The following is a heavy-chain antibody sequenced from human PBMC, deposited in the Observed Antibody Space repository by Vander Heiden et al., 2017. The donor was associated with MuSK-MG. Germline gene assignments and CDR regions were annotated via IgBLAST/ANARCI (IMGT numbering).Heavy chain of an antibody. D-gene: IGHD6-19*01. CDR2: IDWDDDK. V-gene: IGHV2-70*15. CDR1: GFSLSTSGMC. J-gene: IGHJ4*02. CDR3: ALIAGAGLAYYFDY. Sequence: QVTLRESGPALVKPTQTLTLTCTFSGFSLSTSGMCVSWIRQPPGKALEWLARIDWDDDKYYSTSLKTRLTISKDTSKNQVVLIMTNMDPVDTATYFCALIAGAGLAYYFDYWGQGTLVTVSS.